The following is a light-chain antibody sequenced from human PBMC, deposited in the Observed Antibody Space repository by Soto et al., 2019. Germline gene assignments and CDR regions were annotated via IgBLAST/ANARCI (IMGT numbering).Light chain of an antibody. CDR3: QQTNSFLALT. Sequence: DIQITQSPSSVSASVGDRVTITCRASQDIRNWLAWYQQKPGEAPKPLIYSASSLQNDVPSRFSGSGAGTEFTLTISSLQREDFATYYCQQTNSFLALTFGGGTTVEIK. J-gene: IGKJ4*01. CDR1: QDIRNW. V-gene: IGKV1D-12*01. CDR2: SAS.